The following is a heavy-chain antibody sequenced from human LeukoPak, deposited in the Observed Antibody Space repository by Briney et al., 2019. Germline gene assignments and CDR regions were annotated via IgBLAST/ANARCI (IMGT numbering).Heavy chain of an antibody. CDR3: AVRNLFGSEK. D-gene: IGHD2/OR15-2a*01. Sequence: GASVKVSCKVSGNTLTEVSVHWVRQAPGKGLEWMGGFDPEDGEAIYAQKFQGRVTMTEDTSTDTAFMELSSLRSEDTAVYYCAVRNLFGSEKWGQGTLVTVSS. J-gene: IGHJ4*01. V-gene: IGHV1-24*01. CDR1: GNTLTEVS. CDR2: FDPEDGEA.